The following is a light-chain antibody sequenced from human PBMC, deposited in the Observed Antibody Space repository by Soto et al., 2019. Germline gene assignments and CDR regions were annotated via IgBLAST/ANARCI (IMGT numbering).Light chain of an antibody. Sequence: EIVMTQSPATLSVSPGERATLSCRASQSVSSNLAWYQQKPGQAPRLLIYGASTRATGIPARFSGSGSGTEFTLSISSLQYEDLAVYYCQQYNNGPWTFGQGTKVEIK. CDR3: QQYNNGPWT. CDR1: QSVSSN. J-gene: IGKJ1*01. V-gene: IGKV3-15*01. CDR2: GAS.